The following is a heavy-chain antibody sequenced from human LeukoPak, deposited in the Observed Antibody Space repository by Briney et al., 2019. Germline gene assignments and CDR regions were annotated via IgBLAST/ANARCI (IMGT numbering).Heavy chain of an antibody. J-gene: IGHJ4*02. CDR2: ISGSGGST. V-gene: IGHV3-23*01. Sequence: PGGSLRLSYAASGFTFSSYAMSWVRQAPGKGLEWVSAISGSGGSTYYADSVKGRFTISRDNSKNTLYLQMNSLRAEDTAVYYCAKGPLEVGWLQFLEYVYWGQGTLVTVSS. CDR1: GFTFSSYA. D-gene: IGHD5-24*01. CDR3: AKGPLEVGWLQFLEYVY.